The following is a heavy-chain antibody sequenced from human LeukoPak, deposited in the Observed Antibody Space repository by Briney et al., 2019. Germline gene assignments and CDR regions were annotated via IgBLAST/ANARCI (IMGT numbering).Heavy chain of an antibody. CDR1: GGSISSGSYY. V-gene: IGHV4-61*02. CDR3: ARASPTIFGVVIGYFDY. D-gene: IGHD3-3*01. J-gene: IGHJ4*02. Sequence: SQTLSLTCTVSGGSISSGSYYWSWIRQPAGKGLEWIVLINTSGSTNYNPSLKSRVTISVDTSKNQFSLKLSSVTAADTAVYYCARASPTIFGVVIGYFDYWGQGTLVTVSS. CDR2: INTSGST.